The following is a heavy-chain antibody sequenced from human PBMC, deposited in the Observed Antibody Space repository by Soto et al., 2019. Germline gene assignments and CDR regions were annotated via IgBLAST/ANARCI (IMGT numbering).Heavy chain of an antibody. CDR3: AREQDIVLVPAASNWFDP. CDR1: GGSISSSNW. J-gene: IGHJ5*02. Sequence: QVQLQESGPGLVKPSGTLSLTCAVSGGSISSSNWWSWVRQPPGKGLEWIGEIYHSGSTNYNPSLKSRVTISVDKSKNQYSLKLSSVTAADTAVYYCAREQDIVLVPAASNWFDPWGQGTLVTVSS. CDR2: IYHSGST. V-gene: IGHV4-4*02. D-gene: IGHD2-2*01.